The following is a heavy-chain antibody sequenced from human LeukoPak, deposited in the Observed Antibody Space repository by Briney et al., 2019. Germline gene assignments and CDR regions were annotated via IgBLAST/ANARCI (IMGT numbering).Heavy chain of an antibody. CDR1: GGSISSYY. Sequence: SETLSLTCTVSGGSISSYYWSWIRQPPGKGLEWIGYIYYSGSTNYNPSLKSRVTISVDTSKNQFSLKLSSVTAADTAVYYCAREDIVVVPAAETSTYYYYYMDVWGKGTTVTASS. CDR2: IYYSGST. CDR3: AREDIVVVPAAETSTYYYYYMDV. J-gene: IGHJ6*03. D-gene: IGHD2-2*01. V-gene: IGHV4-59*01.